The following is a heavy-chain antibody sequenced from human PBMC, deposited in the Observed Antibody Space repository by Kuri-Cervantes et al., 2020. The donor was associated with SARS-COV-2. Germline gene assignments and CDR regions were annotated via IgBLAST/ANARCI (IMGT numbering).Heavy chain of an antibody. Sequence: GESLKISCAASGFTFSSYWMHWVRQAPGKGLVWVSRINSDGSSTSYADSVKGRFTISRDNSKNTLYLQMNSLRAEDTAVYYCAKDVAVGAHGVFDYWGQGTLVTVSS. D-gene: IGHD1-26*01. CDR1: GFTFSSYW. CDR3: AKDVAVGAHGVFDY. CDR2: INSDGSST. J-gene: IGHJ4*02. V-gene: IGHV3-74*01.